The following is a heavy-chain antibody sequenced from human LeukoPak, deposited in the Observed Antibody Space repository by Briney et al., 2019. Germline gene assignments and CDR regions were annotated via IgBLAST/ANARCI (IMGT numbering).Heavy chain of an antibody. CDR1: GFTFSSYG. V-gene: IGHV3-33*01. CDR3: ARGIIPGTTLDY. Sequence: GGSLRLSCAASGFTFSSYGMHWVRQAPGKGLEWVAVIWYDGSNKYYADSVKGRFTISRDNSKNTLYLQMNSLRAEDTAVYYCARGIIPGTTLDYWGQGTLVTVSS. J-gene: IGHJ4*02. D-gene: IGHD1-14*01. CDR2: IWYDGSNK.